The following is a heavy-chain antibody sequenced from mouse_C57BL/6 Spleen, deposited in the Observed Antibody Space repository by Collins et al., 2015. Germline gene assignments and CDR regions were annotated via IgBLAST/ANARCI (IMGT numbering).Heavy chain of an antibody. CDR2: IYPNNGGN. Sequence: EVQLQQSGPELVKPGASVKMSCKASGYTFTDYYMHWVKQSHGKSLEWIGYIYPNNGGNGYNQKFKGKATLTVDKSSSTAYMELRSLTFEDSAVYYCARGGFNYDYDDGFAYWGQGTLVTVSA. V-gene: IGHV1-34*01. J-gene: IGHJ3*01. CDR3: ARGGFNYDYDDGFAY. CDR1: GYTFTDYY. D-gene: IGHD2-4*01.